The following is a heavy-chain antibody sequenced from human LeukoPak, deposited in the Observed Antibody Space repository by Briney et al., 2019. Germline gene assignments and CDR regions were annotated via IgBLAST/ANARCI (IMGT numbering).Heavy chain of an antibody. CDR3: ANYCISSSCSPRYGMDV. V-gene: IGHV3-23*01. Sequence: GGSLRLSCAASGFSLSSYAMSWGRQAPGRGLEWVSAIRGSGANTYYADSVKGRFTISRDNSKNTLYLQMNSLRAEDTAVYYCANYCISSSCSPRYGMDVWGQGTTVTVSS. J-gene: IGHJ6*02. D-gene: IGHD2-2*01. CDR1: GFSLSSYA. CDR2: IRGSGANT.